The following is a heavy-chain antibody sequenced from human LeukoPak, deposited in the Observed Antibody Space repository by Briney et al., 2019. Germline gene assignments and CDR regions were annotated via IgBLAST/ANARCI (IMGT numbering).Heavy chain of an antibody. J-gene: IGHJ3*02. CDR1: GYTFTGYY. D-gene: IGHD3-10*01. V-gene: IGHV1-2*06. Sequence: GAPVKVSCKASGYTFTGYYMHWVRQAPGQGLEWMGRINPNSGGTNYAQKFQGRVTMTRDTSISTAYMELSRLRSDDTAVYYCARRGFGDQGRPKAFDIWGQGTMVTVSS. CDR2: INPNSGGT. CDR3: ARRGFGDQGRPKAFDI.